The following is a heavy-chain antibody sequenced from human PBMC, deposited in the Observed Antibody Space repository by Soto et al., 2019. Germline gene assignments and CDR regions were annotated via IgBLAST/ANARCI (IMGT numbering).Heavy chain of an antibody. CDR3: ARGRTYYSKEGTWFDP. D-gene: IGHD4-4*01. CDR2: INHSGST. Sequence: LSLTCAVYVGSFSGYYWSWIRQPPGKGLEWIGEINHSGSTNYNPSLKSRVTISVDTSKNQFSLKLSSVTAADTAVYYCARGRTYYSKEGTWFDPWGQGTLVTVSS. J-gene: IGHJ5*02. CDR1: VGSFSGYY. V-gene: IGHV4-34*01.